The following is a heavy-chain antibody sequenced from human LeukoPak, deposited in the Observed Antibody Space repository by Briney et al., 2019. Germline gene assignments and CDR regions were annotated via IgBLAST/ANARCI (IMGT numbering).Heavy chain of an antibody. Sequence: RPSETLSLTCTVSGGSISSSSYYGGWIRQPPGKGLEWIGSISYSGSTYYNPSLKSRVTISVDTSKNQYSLRLSSVTAADTAVYYCARSRAGGYNLYYMDVWGTGTTVTVSS. V-gene: IGHV4-39*01. CDR2: ISYSGST. D-gene: IGHD5-24*01. CDR3: ARSRAGGYNLYYMDV. J-gene: IGHJ6*03. CDR1: GGSISSSSYY.